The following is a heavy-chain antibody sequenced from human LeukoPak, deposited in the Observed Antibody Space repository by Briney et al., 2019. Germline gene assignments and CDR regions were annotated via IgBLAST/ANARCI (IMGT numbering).Heavy chain of an antibody. CDR2: INHSGST. CDR3: ARGLRGYSYGYLDY. J-gene: IGHJ4*02. D-gene: IGHD5-18*01. V-gene: IGHV4-34*01. Sequence: PSETLSLTCAVYGGSFSGYYWSWIRQPPGKGLEWIGEINHSGSTNYNPSLKSRVTISVDTSKNQFSLKLSSVTAADTAVYYCARGLRGYSYGYLDYWGQGTLVTVS. CDR1: GGSFSGYY.